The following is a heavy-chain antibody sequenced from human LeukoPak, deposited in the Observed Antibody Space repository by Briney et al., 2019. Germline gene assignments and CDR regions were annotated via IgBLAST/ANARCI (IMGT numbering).Heavy chain of an antibody. CDR3: ARHSGYSGYSSGWYYFDY. CDR1: GDSITTYY. J-gene: IGHJ4*02. CDR2: IYYSGST. V-gene: IGHV4-59*08. D-gene: IGHD6-19*01. Sequence: PSETLSLKCTVSGDSITTYYWSWIRQPPGKGLEWIGYIYYSGSTNYNPSLKSRVTISVDTSKNQFSLKLGSVTAADTAVYYCARHSGYSGYSSGWYYFDYWGQGTLVTVSS.